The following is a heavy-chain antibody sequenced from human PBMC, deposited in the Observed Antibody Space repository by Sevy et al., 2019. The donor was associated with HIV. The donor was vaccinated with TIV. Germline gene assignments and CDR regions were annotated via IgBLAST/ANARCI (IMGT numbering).Heavy chain of an antibody. J-gene: IGHJ4*02. D-gene: IGHD3-22*01. CDR1: GFTFSSYA. CDR3: ALVGYYYDSSGYYTLDY. Sequence: GGSLRLSCAASGFTFSSYAMNWVRQGPGKGLEWVSGISGSGGSTYYADSVKGRFTISKDISKNTLYLQMNGLRAEDTALYYCALVGYYYDSSGYYTLDYWGQGTRVTVSS. V-gene: IGHV3-23*01. CDR2: ISGSGGST.